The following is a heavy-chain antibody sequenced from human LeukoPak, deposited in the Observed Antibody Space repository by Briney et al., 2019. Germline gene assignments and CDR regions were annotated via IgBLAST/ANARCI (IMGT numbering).Heavy chain of an antibody. V-gene: IGHV1-69*13. Sequence: SVKVSCXASGGTFSSYAISWVRQAPGQGLEWMGGIIPIFGTANYAQKFQGRVTITADESTSTAYMELSSLRSEDTAVYYCARVQNDFWSGYSTYYYYYYMDVWGKGTTVTVSS. CDR2: IIPIFGTA. J-gene: IGHJ6*03. D-gene: IGHD3-3*01. CDR1: GGTFSSYA. CDR3: ARVQNDFWSGYSTYYYYYYMDV.